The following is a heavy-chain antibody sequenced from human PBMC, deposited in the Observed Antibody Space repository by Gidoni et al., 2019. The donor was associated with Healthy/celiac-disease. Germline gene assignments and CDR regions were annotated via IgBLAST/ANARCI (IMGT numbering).Heavy chain of an antibody. D-gene: IGHD6-13*01. J-gene: IGHJ6*02. CDR2: MNPNSGNT. CDR1: GYTFTSYD. Sequence: QVQLVQSGAEVKKPGASVKVSCKASGYTFTSYDINWVRQATGQGLEWMGWMNPNSGNTGYAQKFQGRVTMTRNTSISTAYMELSSLRSEDTAVYYCARDQPRYSSSWYRYYYYYYGMDVWGQGTTVTVSS. CDR3: ARDQPRYSSSWYRYYYYYYGMDV. V-gene: IGHV1-8*01.